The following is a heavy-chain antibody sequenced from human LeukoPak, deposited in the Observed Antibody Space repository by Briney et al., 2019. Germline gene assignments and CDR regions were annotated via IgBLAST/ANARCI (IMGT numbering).Heavy chain of an antibody. D-gene: IGHD3-16*02. J-gene: IGHJ5*02. CDR2: MNPNSGNT. Sequence: ASVKVSCKASEYTFTSYDINWVRQATGQGLEWMGWMNPNSGNTGSAQRFQGRVTMTRDTSRSTAYMELRSLTSEDTAVYYCARGPLVRLPSSFDPWGQGTLVTVSS. CDR1: EYTFTSYD. CDR3: ARGPLVRLPSSFDP. V-gene: IGHV1-8*01.